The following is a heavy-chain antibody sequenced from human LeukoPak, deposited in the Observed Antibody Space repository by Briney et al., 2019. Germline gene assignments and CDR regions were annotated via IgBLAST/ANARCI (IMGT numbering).Heavy chain of an antibody. J-gene: IGHJ4*02. CDR2: ISSSSTYI. V-gene: IGHV3-21*01. Sequence: PGWSLRLSCAASGFTFSSYIMKWVRQAPGKGLEWVSSISSSSTYIYYADSVKGRFTISRDNAKNSLFLQMNSPGAEDTAVYYCARGPSYAYADYWGQGTLVTVSS. CDR3: ARGPSYAYADY. D-gene: IGHD5-18*01. CDR1: GFTFSSYI.